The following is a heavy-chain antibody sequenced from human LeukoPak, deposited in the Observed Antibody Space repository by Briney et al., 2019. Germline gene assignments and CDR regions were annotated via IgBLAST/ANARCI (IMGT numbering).Heavy chain of an antibody. Sequence: GASVKVPCKASGYTFTGYYMHWVRQAPGQGLEWMGWINPNSGGTNYAQKFQGRVTMTRDMSTSTVYMELSSLRSEDTAVYYCARDFKSGGRFDPWGQGTLVTVSS. CDR2: INPNSGGT. D-gene: IGHD3-10*01. CDR3: ARDFKSGGRFDP. V-gene: IGHV1-2*02. J-gene: IGHJ5*02. CDR1: GYTFTGYY.